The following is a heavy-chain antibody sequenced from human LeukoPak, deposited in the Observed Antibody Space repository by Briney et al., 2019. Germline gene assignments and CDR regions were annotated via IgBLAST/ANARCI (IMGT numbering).Heavy chain of an antibody. CDR1: GFTFSSYA. J-gene: IGHJ4*02. Sequence: PGGSLRLSCAASGFTFSSYAMHWVRQAPGKGLEWVAVISYDGSNKYYADSVKGRFTISRDNSKNTLYLQMNSLRAEDTAVYYCARDSNLGSYLDYWGQGTLVTVSS. V-gene: IGHV3-30*04. CDR3: ARDSNLGSYLDY. D-gene: IGHD1-14*01. CDR2: ISYDGSNK.